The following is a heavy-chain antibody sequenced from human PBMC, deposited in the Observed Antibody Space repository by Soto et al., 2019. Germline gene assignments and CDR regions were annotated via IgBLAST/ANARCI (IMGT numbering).Heavy chain of an antibody. CDR1: GGTFSSYT. Sequence: QVQLVQSGAEVKKPGSSVKVSCKVSGGTFSSYTFSWVRQAPGQGLEWMGRIVPILPMANYAQKFQGRVTIIADKSTTTAYMELSGLRSEDTAVYYCARAPRNIVRGVINFYAMDVRVHGTRVTVSS. V-gene: IGHV1-69*02. D-gene: IGHD3-10*01. J-gene: IGHJ6*02. CDR3: ARAPRNIVRGVINFYAMDV. CDR2: IVPILPMA.